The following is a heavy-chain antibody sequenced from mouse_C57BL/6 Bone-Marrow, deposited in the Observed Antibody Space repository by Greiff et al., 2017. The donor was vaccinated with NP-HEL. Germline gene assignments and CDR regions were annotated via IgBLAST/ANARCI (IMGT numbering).Heavy chain of an antibody. J-gene: IGHJ2*01. D-gene: IGHD1-1*01. CDR1: GYTFTDYY. Sequence: VQLQQSGAELVRPGASVKLSCKASGYTFTDYYINWVKQRPGQGLEWIARIYPGSGTTYYNEKFKGKATLTAEKSSSTAYMQLSSLTSEDSAVYFCARSVGYYYFDYWGQGTTLTVSS. CDR3: ARSVGYYYFDY. CDR2: IYPGSGTT. V-gene: IGHV1-76*01.